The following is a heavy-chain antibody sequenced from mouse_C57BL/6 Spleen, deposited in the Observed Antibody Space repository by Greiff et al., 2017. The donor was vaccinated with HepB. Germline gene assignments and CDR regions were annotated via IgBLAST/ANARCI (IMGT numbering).Heavy chain of an antibody. J-gene: IGHJ2*01. V-gene: IGHV1-64*01. CDR2: IHPNSGST. CDR3: ARTQDYDDGYYFDY. D-gene: IGHD2-4*01. Sequence: VQLQQSGAELVKPGASVKLSCKASGYTFTSYWMHWVKQRPGQGLEWIGMIHPNSGSTNYNEKFKSKATLTVDKSSSTAYMQLSSLTSEDSAVYYCARTQDYDDGYYFDYWGQGTTLTVSS. CDR1: GYTFTSYW.